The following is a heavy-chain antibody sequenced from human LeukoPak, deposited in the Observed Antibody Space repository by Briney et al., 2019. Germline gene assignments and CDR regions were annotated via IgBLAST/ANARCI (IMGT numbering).Heavy chain of an antibody. CDR1: GFTVNSNY. CDR2: IYSGGNT. CDR3: ARYVVRGALDY. D-gene: IGHD3-10*01. V-gene: IGHV3-53*01. J-gene: IGHJ4*02. Sequence: GGSLRLSCAASGFTVNSNYMSWVRQAPGKGLEWVSVIYSGGNTYYADSVKGRFTISRDNSKNTVYLQMSSLRAEDTAVYYCARYVVRGALDYWGQGTLVTVSS.